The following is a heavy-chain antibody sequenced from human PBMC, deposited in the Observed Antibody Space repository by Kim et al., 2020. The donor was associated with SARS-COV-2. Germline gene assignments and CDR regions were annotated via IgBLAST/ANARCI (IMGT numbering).Heavy chain of an antibody. CDR2: ET. CDR3: ATDLGEKLAD. D-gene: IGHD1-1*01. V-gene: IGHV1-24*01. Sequence: ETIYAPKFQGRVTMTEDTSTDTAYMELSSLRSEDTAVYYCATDLGEKLADWGQGTLVTVSS. J-gene: IGHJ4*02.